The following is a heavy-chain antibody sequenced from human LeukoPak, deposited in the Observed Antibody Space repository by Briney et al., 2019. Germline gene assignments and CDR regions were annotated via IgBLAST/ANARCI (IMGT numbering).Heavy chain of an antibody. J-gene: IGHJ4*02. CDR1: GGPISSYY. CDR2: IYYSGST. V-gene: IGHV4-59*01. Sequence: SETLSLTCTVSGGPISSYYWSWIRQPPGKGLEWIGYIYYSGSTNYNPSLKSRVTISVDTSKNQFSLKLSSVTAADTAVYYCARGLPRLNYFDYWGQGTLVTVPS. CDR3: ARGLPRLNYFDY.